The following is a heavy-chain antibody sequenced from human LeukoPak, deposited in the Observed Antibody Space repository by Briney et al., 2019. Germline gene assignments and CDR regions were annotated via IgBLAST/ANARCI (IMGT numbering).Heavy chain of an antibody. CDR1: GFTFSSYE. CDR2: ISSSGSTI. Sequence: PGGSLRLSCAAPGFTFSSYEMNWVRQAPGKGLEWVSYISSSGSTIYYADSVKGRFTISRDNAKNSLYLQMNSLRAEDTAVYYCARDRTTVTTLDYWGQGTLVTVSS. J-gene: IGHJ4*02. CDR3: ARDRTTVTTLDY. D-gene: IGHD4-11*01. V-gene: IGHV3-48*03.